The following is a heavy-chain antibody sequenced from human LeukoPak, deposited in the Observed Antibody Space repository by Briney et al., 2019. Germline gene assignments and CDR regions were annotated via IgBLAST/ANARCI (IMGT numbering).Heavy chain of an antibody. V-gene: IGHV3-9*01. D-gene: IGHD2-2*01. CDR3: AKDLRPAAMYYFDC. Sequence: GGSLRLSCAASGFTFDDYAMHWVRQAPGKGLEWVAGISWDSDNIEYADSVKGRFTIYRDNAKNSLYLQMKSLRPEDTALYYCAKDLRPAAMYYFDCWGQGTLVTVSS. CDR1: GFTFDDYA. J-gene: IGHJ4*02. CDR2: ISWDSDNI.